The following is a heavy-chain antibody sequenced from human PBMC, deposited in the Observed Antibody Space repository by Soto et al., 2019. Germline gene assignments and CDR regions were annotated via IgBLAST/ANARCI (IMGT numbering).Heavy chain of an antibody. CDR3: VRDVAAVGTAWFDL. CDR1: GDSISTSY. D-gene: IGHD6-13*01. V-gene: IGHV4-4*07. CDR2: FHSNGNS. Sequence: PSETLSLTCSVSGDSISTSYWSCIRQPAEKRPEWIGRFHSNGNSHYNPSLRSRGSMSMDTSKKEIYPELTSVTAADTAVHYCVRDVAAVGTAWFDLWGQGTLVTVSS. J-gene: IGHJ5*02.